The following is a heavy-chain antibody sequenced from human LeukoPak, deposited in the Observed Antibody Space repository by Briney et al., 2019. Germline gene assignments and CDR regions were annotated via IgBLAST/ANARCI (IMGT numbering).Heavy chain of an antibody. D-gene: IGHD3-22*01. CDR3: ARLNGDDSSGYYFDY. Sequence: ASVKVSCKASGGTFSSYAISWVRQAPGQRLEWMGWINAGNGNTKYSQKFQGRVTITRDTSASTAYMELTSLRSEDTVMYYCARLNGDDSSGYYFDYWGHGTLVTVSS. J-gene: IGHJ4*01. V-gene: IGHV1-3*01. CDR1: GGTFSSYA. CDR2: INAGNGNT.